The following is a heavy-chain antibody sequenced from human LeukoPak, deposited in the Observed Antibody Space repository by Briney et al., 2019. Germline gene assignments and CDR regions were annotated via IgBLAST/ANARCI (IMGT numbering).Heavy chain of an antibody. J-gene: IGHJ4*02. D-gene: IGHD3-22*01. V-gene: IGHV3-30*02. CDR2: IRYDGSNK. CDR1: GFTFSSYG. CDR3: AKGGWGYDSSGYFVGYFDY. Sequence: TGGSLRLSCAASGFTFSSYGMHWVRQAPGKGLEWVAFIRYDGSNKYYADSVKGRFTISRDNSKNTLYLQMNSLRAEDTAVYYCAKGGWGYDSSGYFVGYFDYWGQGTLVTVSS.